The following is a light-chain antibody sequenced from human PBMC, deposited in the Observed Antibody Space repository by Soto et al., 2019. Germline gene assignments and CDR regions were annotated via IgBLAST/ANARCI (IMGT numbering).Light chain of an antibody. CDR2: AAA. V-gene: IGKV1-6*02. Sequence: IQMTQSPSSLSASVGDRVTITCRASQAIRNDLGWYQQKPGKAPKLLINAAASLQSGVPSRFSGSGSGTDFTLTITSLQPEDFATYFCLQDYNYPRTFGQGTNVEIK. J-gene: IGKJ1*01. CDR3: LQDYNYPRT. CDR1: QAIRND.